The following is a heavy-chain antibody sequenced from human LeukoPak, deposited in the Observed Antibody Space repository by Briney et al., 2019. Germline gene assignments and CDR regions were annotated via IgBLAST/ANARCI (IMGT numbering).Heavy chain of an antibody. CDR3: ARGSPGY. CDR1: GFTFSNYE. CDR2: ITSSGNTI. Sequence: PGGSLRFSCAASGFTFSNYEMNWVRQAPGKGLEWVSYITSSGNTIYYANSVKGRFTISRDNAKNSLYLQMNSLRAEDTAVYYCARGSPGYWGQGTLVTVSS. J-gene: IGHJ4*02. V-gene: IGHV3-48*03.